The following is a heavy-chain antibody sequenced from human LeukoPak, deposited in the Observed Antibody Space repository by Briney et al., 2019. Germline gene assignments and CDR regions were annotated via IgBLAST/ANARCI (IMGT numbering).Heavy chain of an antibody. CDR3: AKIYGSGTFDY. CDR1: GGSISSSNW. CDR2: IYHSGST. J-gene: IGHJ4*02. V-gene: IGHV4-4*02. Sequence: SETLSLTCAVSGGSISSSNWWSWVRQPPGKGLEWIGEIYHSGSTNYNPSLKSRVTMSVDKSKNQFSLELTSVTAADTAVYYCAKIYGSGTFDYWGQGTLVTVSS. D-gene: IGHD3-10*01.